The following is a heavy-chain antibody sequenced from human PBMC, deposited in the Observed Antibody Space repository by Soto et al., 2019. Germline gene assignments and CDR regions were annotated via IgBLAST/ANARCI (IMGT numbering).Heavy chain of an antibody. V-gene: IGHV3-23*01. Sequence: PEGSVRLSCAASGFTFSIYAMTWVRQSPGKGLEWVSSMSRTGDNTYYAGSVKGRFTISRDNSKNTLYLQMNSLRAEDTAIYYCAKDQSNSNPLYYFDFWGPGTLVTVSS. D-gene: IGHD3-22*01. CDR3: AKDQSNSNPLYYFDF. CDR2: MSRTGDNT. CDR1: GFTFSIYA. J-gene: IGHJ4*02.